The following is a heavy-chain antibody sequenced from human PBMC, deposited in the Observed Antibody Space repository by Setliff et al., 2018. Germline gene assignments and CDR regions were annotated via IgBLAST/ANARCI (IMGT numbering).Heavy chain of an antibody. J-gene: IGHJ4*02. D-gene: IGHD3-10*01. CDR3: ARFGGSASVARFSPPI. CDR1: GGSLSSGSQY. Sequence: SETLSLTCSVLGGSLSSGSQYWAWIRQPPGMGLEWIGSINYSGSTYYSPSVKSRVTMSVDTSKTQFSLNLRFVTAADTAVYYCARFGGSASVARFSPPIWGPGSLVTVSS. V-gene: IGHV4-39*01. CDR2: INYSGST.